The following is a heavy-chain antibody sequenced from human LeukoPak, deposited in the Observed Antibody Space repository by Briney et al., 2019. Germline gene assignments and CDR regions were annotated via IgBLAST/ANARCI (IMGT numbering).Heavy chain of an antibody. CDR2: IYYSGST. J-gene: IGHJ4*02. V-gene: IGHV4-31*03. D-gene: IGHD4-11*01. CDR3: ARRGNDYCFDY. CDR1: GGSISSGGYY. Sequence: SQTLSLTCTVSGGSISSGGYYWSWIRQHPGKGLEWIGYIYYSGSTHYNPSPKSRVTISVDTSKNQFSLKLSSVTAADTAVYYCARRGNDYCFDYWGQGTLVTVSS.